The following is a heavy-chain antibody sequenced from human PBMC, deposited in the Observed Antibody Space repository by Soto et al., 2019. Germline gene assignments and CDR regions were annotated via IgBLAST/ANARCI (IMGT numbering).Heavy chain of an antibody. CDR2: ISAHNGDT. V-gene: IGHV1-18*04. Sequence: ASVKVSCKASGYSFATYGFSWVRQAPGQGLECVGWISAHNGDTHYSQKFQGRVTLTTDTSTNTGYMELRSLTSDDTAVYFCATEPIYYNDGSGYYPLGHWGQGTSVTVSS. CDR1: GYSFATYG. D-gene: IGHD3-22*01. J-gene: IGHJ6*02. CDR3: ATEPIYYNDGSGYYPLGH.